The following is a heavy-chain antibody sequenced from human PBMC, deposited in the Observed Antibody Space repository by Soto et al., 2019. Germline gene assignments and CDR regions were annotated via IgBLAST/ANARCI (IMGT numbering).Heavy chain of an antibody. CDR3: ARGGARLLWFGELTKYGMDV. CDR2: ISSSSYI. D-gene: IGHD3-10*01. CDR1: GFTFSSYS. V-gene: IGHV3-21*01. J-gene: IGHJ6*04. Sequence: GGSLRLSCAASGFTFSSYSMNWVRQAPGKGLEWVSSISSSSYIYYADSVKGRFTISRDNAKNSLYLQMNSLRAEDTAVYYCARGGARLLWFGELTKYGMDVWGKGTTVTVSS.